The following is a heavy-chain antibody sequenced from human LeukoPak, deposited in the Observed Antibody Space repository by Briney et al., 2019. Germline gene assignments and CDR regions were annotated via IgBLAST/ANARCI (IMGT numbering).Heavy chain of an antibody. J-gene: IGHJ4*02. V-gene: IGHV4-59*01. Sequence: SETLSLTCTVSGGSISGYYWSWSRQAPGKGGEGIGNLYYNRCAWFKSSLKGRVTTSVDTSKNEFSLKLSSVTAADTAVYYCARDPGATTEILGSWGQGPLVTVSS. CDR1: GGSISGYY. CDR3: ARDPGATTEILGS. D-gene: IGHD1-26*01. CDR2: LYYNRCA.